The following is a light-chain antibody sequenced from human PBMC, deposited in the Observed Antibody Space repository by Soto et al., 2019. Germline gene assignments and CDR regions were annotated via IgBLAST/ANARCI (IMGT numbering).Light chain of an antibody. Sequence: PGETSALSCKASQSVSRIYLSWFRQKPGQAPRLLIYGTSTRATGIPDRFSGSGSETDFTLTINCLQSEDFAVYYCQPYKYWPLTGGGGTKV. CDR3: QPYKYWPLT. J-gene: IGKJ4*01. CDR2: GTS. CDR1: QSVSRIY. V-gene: IGKV3D-7*01.